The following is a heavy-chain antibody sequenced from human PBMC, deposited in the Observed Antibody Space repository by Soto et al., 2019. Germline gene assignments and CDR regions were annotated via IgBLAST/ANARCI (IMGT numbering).Heavy chain of an antibody. CDR3: ARQVLAAAEYFDY. CDR2: IYYSGST. D-gene: IGHD6-13*01. V-gene: IGHV4-59*08. J-gene: IGHJ4*02. Sequence: PSETLSLTCTVSGVSISSYYWSWIRQPPGKGLEWIGYIYYSGSTNYNPSLKSRVTISVDTSKNQFSLKLSSVTAADTAVYYCARQVLAAAEYFDYWGQGTLVTVSS. CDR1: GVSISSYY.